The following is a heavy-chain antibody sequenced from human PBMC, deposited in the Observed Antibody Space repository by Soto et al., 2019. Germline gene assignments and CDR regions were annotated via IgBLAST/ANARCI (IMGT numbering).Heavy chain of an antibody. CDR2: IVVDTGNT. D-gene: IGHD1-26*01. CDR1: GFTFESSV. CDR3: AATNTAGAPVY. Sequence: ASVKVSCKASGFTFESSVVHWVRQARGQRLEWIGWIVVDTGNTNYAQKVQERVTISRDMSTTTAYMELSSLRSEDTAVYYCAATNTAGAPVYWGQGTQVTV. J-gene: IGHJ4*02. V-gene: IGHV1-58*01.